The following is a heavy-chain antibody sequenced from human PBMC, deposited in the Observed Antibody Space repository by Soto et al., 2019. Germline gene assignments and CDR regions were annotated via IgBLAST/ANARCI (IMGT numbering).Heavy chain of an antibody. CDR3: ASIAAPGTTHFDF. Sequence: SETLSLNCTVSGGSLGSSSYYWGWIRQSPGKGLEWIGNIYYSGNTFYNPSLKSRVTISVDTSKNQFYLHLSSVTAADTAIFYCASIAAPGTTHFDFWGQGTLVTVSS. CDR1: GGSLGSSSYY. D-gene: IGHD6-13*01. V-gene: IGHV4-39*01. CDR2: IYYSGNT. J-gene: IGHJ4*02.